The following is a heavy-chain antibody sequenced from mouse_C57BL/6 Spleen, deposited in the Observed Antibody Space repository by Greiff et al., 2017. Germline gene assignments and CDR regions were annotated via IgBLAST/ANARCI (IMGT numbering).Heavy chain of an antibody. V-gene: IGHV1-81*01. CDR2: IYPRSGNT. CDR1: GYTFTSYG. J-gene: IGHJ2*01. D-gene: IGHD6-1*01. CDR3: ARAANRTMGY. Sequence: QVQLKESGAELARPGASVKLSCKASGYTFTSYGISWVKQRTGQGLEWIGEIYPRSGNTYYNEKFKGKATLTADKSSSTAYMELRSLTSEDSAVYFCARAANRTMGYWGQGTTLTVSS.